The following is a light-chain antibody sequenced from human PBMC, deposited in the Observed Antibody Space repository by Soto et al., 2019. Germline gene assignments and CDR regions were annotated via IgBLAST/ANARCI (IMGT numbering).Light chain of an antibody. Sequence: EVVMTQFPATLSVSPGERATLSCRASQSVNIYLAWYQQKPGQAPRLLIFGATYRATGIPARFSGSGSGTEFNLTISSLQSEDFAIYYCQQRQYWPPITFGQGTRLENK. CDR2: GAT. V-gene: IGKV3D-15*01. CDR3: QQRQYWPPIT. J-gene: IGKJ5*01. CDR1: QSVNIY.